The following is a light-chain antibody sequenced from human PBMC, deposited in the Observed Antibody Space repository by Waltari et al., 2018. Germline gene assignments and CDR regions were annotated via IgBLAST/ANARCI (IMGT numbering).Light chain of an antibody. CDR1: QQVTNNY. CDR3: QQYVDSPWT. V-gene: IGKV3-20*01. CDR2: GAS. Sequence: EIVLTQSPGTLSLSPGERAPLSCRASQQVTNNYLGWYQQKPGQAPRLLIYGASNRAIGIPDKFTGSGSGTDFTLTISRLEPEDFAVYYCQQYVDSPWTFGQGTNVEIK. J-gene: IGKJ1*01.